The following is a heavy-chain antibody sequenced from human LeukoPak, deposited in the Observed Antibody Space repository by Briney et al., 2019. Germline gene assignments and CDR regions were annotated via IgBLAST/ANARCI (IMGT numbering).Heavy chain of an antibody. J-gene: IGHJ4*02. CDR3: AGHHPRNTVDF. CDR2: ISDIGSI. Sequence: SETLSLTCTVSGGSISSYYWSWIRQLPGKGLKWIAYISDIGSINYNPSLKSRVTISLDTSKNQFSLKLSSVTAADTAVYYCAGHHPRNTVDFWGQGTLVTVSS. V-gene: IGHV4-59*08. CDR1: GGSISSYY. D-gene: IGHD2/OR15-2a*01.